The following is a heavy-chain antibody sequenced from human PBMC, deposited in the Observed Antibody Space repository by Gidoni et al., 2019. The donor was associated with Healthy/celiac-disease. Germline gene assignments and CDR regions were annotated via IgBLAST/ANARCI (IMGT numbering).Heavy chain of an antibody. CDR2: ISSSSSYI. J-gene: IGHJ6*02. CDR1: GFTFSSYS. V-gene: IGHV3-21*01. Sequence: EVQLVESGGGLVKPGGSLRLSCAASGFTFSSYSMNWVRQAPGKGLEWVSSISSSSSYIYYADSVKGRFTISRDNAKNSLYLQMNSLRAEDTAVYYCARVRAAMVSYYYYGMDVWGQGTTVTVSS. CDR3: ARVRAAMVSYYYYGMDV. D-gene: IGHD5-18*01.